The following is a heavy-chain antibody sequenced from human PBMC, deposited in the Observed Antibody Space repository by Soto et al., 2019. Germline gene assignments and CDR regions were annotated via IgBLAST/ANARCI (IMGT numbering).Heavy chain of an antibody. V-gene: IGHV4-34*01. CDR3: ARDSTRRGACDI. J-gene: IGHJ3*02. D-gene: IGHD2-2*01. CDR2: INHSGST. CDR1: NGSFSVYY. Sequence: SETLSLTCAVYNGSFSVYYWTWFRQPPGKGLEWIGEINHSGSTNYNPSLKSRVTISVDTSKNQFSLKLSSVTAADAAVYYCARDSTRRGACDIWGQGTMVTVSS.